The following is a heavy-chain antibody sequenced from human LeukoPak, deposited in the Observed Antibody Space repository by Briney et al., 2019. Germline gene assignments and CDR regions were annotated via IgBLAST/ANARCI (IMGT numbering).Heavy chain of an antibody. V-gene: IGHV4-34*01. D-gene: IGHD2-15*01. Sequence: SETLSLTCTVSGDSISNGYYWSWIRQPPGKGLEWIGEINHSGSTNYNPSLKSRVTISVDTSKNQFSLKLSSVTAADTAVYYCARVFRWSQPAYYYYYYMDVWGKGTTVTVSS. J-gene: IGHJ6*03. CDR3: ARVFRWSQPAYYYYYYMDV. CDR2: INHSGST. CDR1: GDSISNGYY.